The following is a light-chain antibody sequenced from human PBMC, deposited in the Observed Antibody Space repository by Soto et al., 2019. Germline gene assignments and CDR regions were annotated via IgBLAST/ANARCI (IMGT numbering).Light chain of an antibody. V-gene: IGKV3-20*01. CDR1: QSISSSY. CDR2: GAS. Sequence: EIVLTQSPDTLSLSPGERATLSCRASQSISSSYLAWYQHKPGQAPRLLIYGASNRATGIPDRFSGSGSGTDFTLTISRLEPEDFAVYYYQLYDSSPPEYTFGQGTKLEIK. CDR3: QLYDSSPPEYT. J-gene: IGKJ2*01.